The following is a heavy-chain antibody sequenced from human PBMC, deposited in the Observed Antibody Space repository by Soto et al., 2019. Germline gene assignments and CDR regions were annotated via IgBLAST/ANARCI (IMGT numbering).Heavy chain of an antibody. CDR1: GFTFSSYS. V-gene: IGHV3-48*01. D-gene: IGHD1-20*01. CDR3: ARAYMGGWYFDL. Sequence: EVQLVESGGGLVQPGGSLRLSCAASGFTFSSYSMNWVRQAPGKGLEWVSDISSSATTTSYAKPVKGRFTICRDDDKNSLYLQMNSMRAEETALYYYARAYMGGWYFDLWGRGTLVTVSS. J-gene: IGHJ2*01. CDR2: ISSSATTT.